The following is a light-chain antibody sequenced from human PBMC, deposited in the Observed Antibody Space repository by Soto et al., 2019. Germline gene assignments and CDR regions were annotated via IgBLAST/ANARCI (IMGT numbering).Light chain of an antibody. V-gene: IGLV4-69*01. CDR3: QTWGTGIVV. CDR2: LNSDGSH. CDR1: SGHSSYI. J-gene: IGLJ2*01. Sequence: QPVLTQSPSASASLGASVKLTCTLSSGHSSYIIAWHQQQPEEGPRYLMKLNSDGSHTKGDGIPDRFSGSSSGAERYLTISGLQSEDEADYYCQTWGTGIVVFGGGTQLTVL.